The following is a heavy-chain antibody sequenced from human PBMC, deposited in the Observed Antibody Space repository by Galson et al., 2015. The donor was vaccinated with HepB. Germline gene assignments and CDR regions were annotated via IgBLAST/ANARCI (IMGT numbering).Heavy chain of an antibody. D-gene: IGHD6-13*01. J-gene: IGHJ4*02. V-gene: IGHV4-39*01. CDR1: GGSISSSSYY. CDR3: ARQGPYSSSWLYYFDY. Sequence: SETLSLTCTVSGGSISSSSYYWGWIRQPPGKGLEWIGSFYYSGSTYYNPSLKSRVTISVDTSTNQFSLKLSSVTAADTAVYYCARQGPYSSSWLYYFDYWGQGTLVTVSS. CDR2: FYYSGST.